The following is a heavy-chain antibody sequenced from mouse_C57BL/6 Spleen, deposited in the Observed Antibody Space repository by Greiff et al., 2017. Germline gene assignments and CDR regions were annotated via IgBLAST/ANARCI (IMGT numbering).Heavy chain of an antibody. CDR2: IDPNSGGT. CDR3: ARGVYYSNLYAMDY. D-gene: IGHD2-5*01. J-gene: IGHJ4*01. Sequence: QVQLQQPGAELVKPGASVKLSCKASGYTFTSYWMHWVKQRPGRGLEWIGRIDPNSGGTKYNEKFKSKATLTVDKPSSTAYMQLSSLTSEDSAVYYCARGVYYSNLYAMDYWGQGTSVTVSS. V-gene: IGHV1-72*01. CDR1: GYTFTSYW.